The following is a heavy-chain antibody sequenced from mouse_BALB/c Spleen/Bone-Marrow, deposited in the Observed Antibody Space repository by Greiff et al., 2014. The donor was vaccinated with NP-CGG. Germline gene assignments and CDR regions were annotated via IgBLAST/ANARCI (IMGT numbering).Heavy chain of an antibody. CDR1: GFNIKDTY. J-gene: IGHJ3*01. V-gene: IGHV14-3*02. CDR3: ATYYRYDRRFAY. CDR2: IDPANGNT. D-gene: IGHD2-14*01. Sequence: VQLQQSGAELVKPGASVKSSCTASGFNIKDTYMHWGEQRPEQGLEWIGRIDPANGNTKYDPKFQGKATITADTSSKTAYLQLSSLTSEDTAVYYCATYYRYDRRFAYWGQGTLVTVSA.